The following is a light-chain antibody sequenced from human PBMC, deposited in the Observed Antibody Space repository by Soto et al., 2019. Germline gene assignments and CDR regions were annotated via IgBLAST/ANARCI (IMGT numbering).Light chain of an antibody. Sequence: DIQMTHSPSTLSASVGDRVTITCRASQFISSWLAWYQQKPGKAPRLLIYDTSTLQSGVPPRFSGSGSGTEFTLTISSLQPDDSATYYCQQYDTHSWTFGHGTRVEI. CDR1: QFISSW. CDR3: QQYDTHSWT. V-gene: IGKV1-5*01. CDR2: DTS. J-gene: IGKJ1*01.